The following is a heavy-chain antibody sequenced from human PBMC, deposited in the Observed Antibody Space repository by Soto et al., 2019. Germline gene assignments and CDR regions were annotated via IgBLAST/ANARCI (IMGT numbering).Heavy chain of an antibody. Sequence: ESGGGLVQPGGSLRLSCAASGFTFSSYDMHWVRQATGKGLEWVSAIGTAGDTYYPGSVKGRFTISRENAKNSLYLQMNSLRAGDTAVYYCARATRDDDAFDIWGQGTMVTVSS. CDR3: ARATRDDDAFDI. V-gene: IGHV3-13*01. J-gene: IGHJ3*02. CDR2: IGTAGDT. CDR1: GFTFSSYD. D-gene: IGHD1-1*01.